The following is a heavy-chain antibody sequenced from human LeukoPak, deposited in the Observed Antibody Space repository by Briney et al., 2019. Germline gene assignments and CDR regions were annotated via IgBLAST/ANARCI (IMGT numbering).Heavy chain of an antibody. V-gene: IGHV4-59*08. D-gene: IGHD1-20*01. CDR3: ARHDNWDQGRHWFDP. Sequence: SETLSLTCTVSGGSINSYYWSWIRQSPGEGLEWIGYVYYSGTTNYNPSLNGRVSISLDTSKNQFSLKLSSVTAADTAIYYFARHDNWDQGRHWFDPWGQGTLVTVSS. J-gene: IGHJ5*02. CDR1: GGSINSYY. CDR2: VYYSGTT.